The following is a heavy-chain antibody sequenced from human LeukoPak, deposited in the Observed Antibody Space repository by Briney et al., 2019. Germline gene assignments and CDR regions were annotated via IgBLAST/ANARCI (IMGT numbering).Heavy chain of an antibody. CDR3: ARGQLRYFDWLPRRPGWFDP. D-gene: IGHD3-9*01. V-gene: IGHV1-8*01. J-gene: IGHJ5*02. CDR2: MNPNSGNT. Sequence: ASVKVSCKASGYTFTSYDINWVRQATGQGLEWMGWMNPNSGNTGYAQKFQDRVTMTRNTSISTAYMELSSLRSEDTAVYYCARGQLRYFDWLPRRPGWFDPWGQGTLVTVSS. CDR1: GYTFTSYD.